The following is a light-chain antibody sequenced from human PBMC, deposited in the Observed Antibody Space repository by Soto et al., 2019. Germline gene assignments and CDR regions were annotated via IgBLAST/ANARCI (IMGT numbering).Light chain of an antibody. Sequence: EIVLTQSPATLSLSPGERATLSCRASQSVSSYLAWYQQKPGQAPRLLIYDASNRATGIPARFSGSGSGTDFTLTISSLEPEDFAAYYCQQRSNWPRLTFGGGTKV. V-gene: IGKV3-11*01. J-gene: IGKJ4*01. CDR2: DAS. CDR1: QSVSSY. CDR3: QQRSNWPRLT.